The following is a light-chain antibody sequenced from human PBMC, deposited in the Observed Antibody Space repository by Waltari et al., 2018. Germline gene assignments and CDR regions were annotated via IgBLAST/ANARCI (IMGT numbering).Light chain of an antibody. J-gene: IGKJ2*01. Sequence: EIVMTQSPVTMSVSPGEGVTLSCTASESVGTDVAWYRHKPGQPPRLPIYFGSTRATGVPARISGSGSGTDFSLTISSLESEDFAFYYCQQSRQWPRRTFGQGTKLE. CDR3: QQSRQWPRRT. CDR2: FGS. V-gene: IGKV3D-15*01. CDR1: ESVGTD.